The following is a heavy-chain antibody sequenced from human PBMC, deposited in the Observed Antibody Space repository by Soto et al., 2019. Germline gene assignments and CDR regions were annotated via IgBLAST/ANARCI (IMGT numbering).Heavy chain of an antibody. CDR2: IYSGGNI. Sequence: GGSLRLSCAASGFTVSRNYMTWVRQAPGKELEWVSVIYSGGNIYYADSVKGRCTISWDNSKNTLYLQMNTLRAEDTAVYYCARGPVTGTLYGLDVWGQGTTVTVSS. CDR3: ARGPVTGTLYGLDV. J-gene: IGHJ6*02. CDR1: GFTVSRNY. D-gene: IGHD1-20*01. V-gene: IGHV3-53*01.